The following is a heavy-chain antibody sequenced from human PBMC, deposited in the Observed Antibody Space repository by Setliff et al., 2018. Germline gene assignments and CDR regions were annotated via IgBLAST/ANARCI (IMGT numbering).Heavy chain of an antibody. J-gene: IGHJ4*02. CDR2: VYSSGIT. V-gene: IGHV4-59*08. Sequence: SETLSLTCTVSGGSISSQDWSWIRQPPGKGLEWIGYVYSSGITNYNPSLKSRVTMSVDTSKNQFSLKLSSVTAADTAVYYCARGPVMIVATGYFNYWGQGTLVTVSS. CDR3: ARGPVMIVATGYFNY. D-gene: IGHD3-22*01. CDR1: GGSISSQD.